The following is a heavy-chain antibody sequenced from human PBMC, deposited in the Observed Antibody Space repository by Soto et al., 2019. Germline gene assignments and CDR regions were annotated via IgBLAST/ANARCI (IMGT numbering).Heavy chain of an antibody. CDR3: TRDRGFGMDV. CDR1: GGSISGGRYY. V-gene: IGHV4-31*03. J-gene: IGHJ6*02. CDR2: IYDNGIT. Sequence: QVPLQESGPGLVKPSQTLSLTCNVSGGSISGGRYYWNWIRQHPGKGLEWIGNIYDNGITYYNPSRKSGVIISEDASQHQFSVRLSSVTAADTAVYYCTRDRGFGMDVWGQGTTVTVSS.